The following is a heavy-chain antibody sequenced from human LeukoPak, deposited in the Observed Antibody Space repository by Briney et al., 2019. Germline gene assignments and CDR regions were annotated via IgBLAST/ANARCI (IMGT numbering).Heavy chain of an antibody. Sequence: ASVKLFCKTSGYRFTAHFMYWVRQAPGQGLEWMGWINPNDGGTNYAQRFQGRVTLTRDTTFTTTYMDVTRLTSDDTAVYYCARGGVPGQQLDYWGPGTLVTVSS. J-gene: IGHJ4*02. CDR1: GYRFTAHF. CDR3: ARGGVPGQQLDY. V-gene: IGHV1-2*02. CDR2: INPNDGGT. D-gene: IGHD6-13*01.